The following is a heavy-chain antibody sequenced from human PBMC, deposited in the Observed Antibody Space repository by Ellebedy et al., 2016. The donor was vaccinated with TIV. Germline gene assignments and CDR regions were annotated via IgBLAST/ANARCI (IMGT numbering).Heavy chain of an antibody. Sequence: AASVKVSCKASGYTFTIYGINWVRQAPGQGLEWMGWISAYNGNTNYAQKLQGRVTMTTDTSTSTAYMELRSLRSDDTAVYYCAISKLYLDTSGYFDYWGQGTLVTVSS. CDR3: AISKLYLDTSGYFDY. CDR1: GYTFTIYG. D-gene: IGHD3-22*01. V-gene: IGHV1-18*04. J-gene: IGHJ4*02. CDR2: ISAYNGNT.